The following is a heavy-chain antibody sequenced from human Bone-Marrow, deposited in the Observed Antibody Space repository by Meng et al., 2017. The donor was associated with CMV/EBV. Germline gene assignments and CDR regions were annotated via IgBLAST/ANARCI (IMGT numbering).Heavy chain of an antibody. V-gene: IGHV1-2*02. D-gene: IGHD3-16*01. J-gene: IGHJ4*02. CDR2: INPNSGGT. CDR3: ARLRGGALCDY. Sequence: ASVKVSCKASGYTFTGYYMHWVRQAPAQGLEWMGWINPNSGGTNYAQKIQGRVTMTRDTSISTAYMELSRLRSDDTAVYYCARLRGGALCDYWGQVTLVTVPS. CDR1: GYTFTGYY.